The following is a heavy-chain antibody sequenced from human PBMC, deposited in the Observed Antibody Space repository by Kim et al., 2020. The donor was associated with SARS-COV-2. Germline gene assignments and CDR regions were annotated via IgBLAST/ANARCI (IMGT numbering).Heavy chain of an antibody. Sequence: GESLKISCKGSGYSFTSYWIGWVRQMPGKGLEWMGIIYPGDSDTRYSPSFQGQVTISADKSISTAYLQWSSLKASDTAMYYCARLPLPHPIFGVVMDSYYYYGMDVWGQGTTVTVSS. CDR2: IYPGDSDT. CDR1: GYSFTSYW. CDR3: ARLPLPHPIFGVVMDSYYYYGMDV. J-gene: IGHJ6*02. D-gene: IGHD3-3*01. V-gene: IGHV5-51*01.